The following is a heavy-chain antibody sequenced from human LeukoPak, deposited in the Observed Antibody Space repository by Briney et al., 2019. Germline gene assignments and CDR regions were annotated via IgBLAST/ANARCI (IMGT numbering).Heavy chain of an antibody. J-gene: IGHJ5*02. CDR2: IDPNDSDT. D-gene: IGHD3-16*01. Sequence: GESLKISCKTSGYTFSKYWIDWVRQKSGKGLEWMGIIDPNDSDTRYSPSFQGPVTISADTSTSTAYLQWSSLMASDTAMYYCVRGRGYYDSYNGYYDPDNWFETWGQGTLVTVSS. CDR3: VRGRGYYDSYNGYYDPDNWFET. V-gene: IGHV5-51*01. CDR1: GYTFSKYW.